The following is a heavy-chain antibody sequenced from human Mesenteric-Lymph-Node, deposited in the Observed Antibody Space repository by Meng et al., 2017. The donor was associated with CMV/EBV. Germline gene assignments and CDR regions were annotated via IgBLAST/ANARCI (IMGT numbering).Heavy chain of an antibody. CDR2: MNPNSGNT. V-gene: IGHV1-8*01. CDR3: ARDPGYCSSTSCSLVGYYYYYGMDV. Sequence: ASVKVSCKASGYTFTSYDINWVRQATGQGLEWMGWMNPNSGNTGYAQKFQGRVTMTRNTSISTAYMELSSLRSDDTAVYYCARDPGYCSSTSCSLVGYYYYYGMDVWGQGTTVTVSS. J-gene: IGHJ6*02. CDR1: GYTFTSYD. D-gene: IGHD2-2*01.